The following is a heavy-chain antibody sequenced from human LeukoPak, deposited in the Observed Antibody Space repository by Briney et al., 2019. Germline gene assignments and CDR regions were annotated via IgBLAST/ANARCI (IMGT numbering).Heavy chain of an antibody. Sequence: ASVRVPCKASGYTFTTYYVHWVRQAPGQGLEWMGIIYPSGGSTSYAQKFQGRVTMTRDTSTSTVYMELNSLRSEDTAVYYCARDISSRSHTWFDPWGQGTLVTVSS. V-gene: IGHV1-46*01. CDR1: GYTFTTYY. CDR2: IYPSGGST. J-gene: IGHJ5*02. CDR3: ARDISSRSHTWFDP. D-gene: IGHD2-2*01.